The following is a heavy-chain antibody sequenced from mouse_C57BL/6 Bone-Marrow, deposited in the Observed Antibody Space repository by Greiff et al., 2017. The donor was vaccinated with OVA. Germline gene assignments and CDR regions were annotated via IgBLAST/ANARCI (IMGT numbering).Heavy chain of an antibody. CDR3: ARGAQATQAGFAY. D-gene: IGHD3-2*02. CDR1: GYTFTSYG. J-gene: IGHJ3*01. V-gene: IGHV1-81*01. Sequence: QVHVKQSGAELARPGASVKLSCKASGYTFTSYGISWVKQRTGQGLEWIGELYPRSGNTYYTEKFKGKATLTADKSSSTAYMELRSLTSEESAVYFCARGAQATQAGFAYWGQGTLGTVSA. CDR2: LYPRSGNT.